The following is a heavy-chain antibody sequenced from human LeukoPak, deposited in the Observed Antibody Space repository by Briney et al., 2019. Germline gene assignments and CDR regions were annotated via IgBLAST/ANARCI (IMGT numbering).Heavy chain of an antibody. CDR3: ARSYDYVWGSYRPLAFDI. V-gene: IGHV4-61*08. Sequence: SETLSLTCTVSGGSISSGGYYWSWIRQHPGKGLEWIGYIYYSGSTNYNPSLKSRVTISVDTSKNQFSLKLSSVTAADTAVYYCARSYDYVWGSYRPLAFDIWGQGTMVTVSS. CDR1: GGSISSGGYY. CDR2: IYYSGST. D-gene: IGHD3-16*02. J-gene: IGHJ3*02.